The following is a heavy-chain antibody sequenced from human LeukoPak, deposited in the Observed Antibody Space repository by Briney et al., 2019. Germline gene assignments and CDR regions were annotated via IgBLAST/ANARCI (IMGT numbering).Heavy chain of an antibody. CDR2: ISYDGSNK. CDR3: ARSDSSGWYV. Sequence: PGRSLILSCAASGFTFSSYAMHWVRQAPGKGLEWVAVISYDGSNKYYADSVKGRFTISRDNSKNTLYLQMNSLRAEDTAVYYCARSDSSGWYVWGQGTLVTVSS. V-gene: IGHV3-30*04. D-gene: IGHD6-19*01. CDR1: GFTFSSYA. J-gene: IGHJ4*02.